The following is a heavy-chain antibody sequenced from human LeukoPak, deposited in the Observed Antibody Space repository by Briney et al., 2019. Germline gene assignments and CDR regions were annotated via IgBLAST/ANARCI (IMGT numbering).Heavy chain of an antibody. D-gene: IGHD2-21*01. Sequence: ASVKVSCKASGYTFTSYGISWVRQAPGQGLEWMGWISAYNGNTNYAQKLQGRVTVTTDTSTSTAYMELRSLRSDDTAVYYCARVTMVVSPAGHWGQGTLVTVSS. CDR3: ARVTMVVSPAGH. CDR2: ISAYNGNT. V-gene: IGHV1-18*01. CDR1: GYTFTSYG. J-gene: IGHJ1*01.